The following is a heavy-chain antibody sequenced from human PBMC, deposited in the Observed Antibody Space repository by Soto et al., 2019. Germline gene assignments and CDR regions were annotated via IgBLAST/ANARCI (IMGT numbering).Heavy chain of an antibody. J-gene: IGHJ4*02. Sequence: GGSLRLSCAASGFTFISYWMSWVRQAPGKGLEWVANIRQDGSEKYYVDSVKGRFTISRDNAKSSLYLQMNSLRAEDTAVYYCARDAQQVVWGQGTLVTVAS. D-gene: IGHD6-13*01. CDR3: ARDAQQVV. V-gene: IGHV3-7*01. CDR1: GFTFISYW. CDR2: IRQDGSEK.